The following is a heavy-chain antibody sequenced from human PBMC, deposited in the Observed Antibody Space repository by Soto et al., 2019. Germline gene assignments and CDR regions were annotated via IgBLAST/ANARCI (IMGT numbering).Heavy chain of an antibody. J-gene: IGHJ5*02. D-gene: IGHD6-19*01. V-gene: IGHV4-31*03. CDR2: IYYSGST. CDR3: AISQLPVGIAVPGGFDP. Sequence: QVQLQESGPGLVKPSQTLSLTCTVSGGSISSGGYYWSWIRQHPGKGLEWIGYIYYSGSTYYNPSLKRRVTISVDPSKNQFSLKLSSVTAADTAVYYCAISQLPVGIAVPGGFDPWGQGTLVTASS. CDR1: GGSISSGGYY.